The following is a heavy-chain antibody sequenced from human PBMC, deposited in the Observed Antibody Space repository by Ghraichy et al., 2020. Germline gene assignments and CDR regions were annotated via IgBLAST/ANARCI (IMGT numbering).Heavy chain of an antibody. Sequence: GGSLRLSCVGSGFSFSGYSMNWVRQSPGKGLEWVSYITSSSRSIFYADSVKGRFTISRDNAKNSLSLQMNSLRDKDTAVYYCARGSRVVRFYYYDGMDVWGQGTTVTVSS. CDR2: ITSSSRSI. CDR1: GFSFSGYS. V-gene: IGHV3-48*02. D-gene: IGHD4-23*01. J-gene: IGHJ6*02. CDR3: ARGSRVVRFYYYDGMDV.